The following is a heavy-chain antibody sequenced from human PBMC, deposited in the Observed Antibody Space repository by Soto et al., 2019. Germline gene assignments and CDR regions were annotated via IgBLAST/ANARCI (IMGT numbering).Heavy chain of an antibody. CDR3: ARDYYDFWSGYYSPYGMDV. CDR1: GFTFSSYA. D-gene: IGHD3-3*01. CDR2: ISGSGGST. V-gene: IGHV3-23*01. Sequence: SGFTFSSYAMSWVRQAPGKGLEWVSAISGSGGSTYYADSVKGRFTISRDNSKNTLYLQMNSLRAEDTAVYYCARDYYDFWSGYYSPYGMDVWGQGTTVTVSS. J-gene: IGHJ6*02.